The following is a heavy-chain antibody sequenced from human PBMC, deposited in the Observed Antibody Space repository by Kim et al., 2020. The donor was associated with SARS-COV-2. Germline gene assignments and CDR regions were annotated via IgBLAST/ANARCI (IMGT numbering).Heavy chain of an antibody. Sequence: GGSLRLSCAASGFTFSSYAMHWVRQAPGKGLEWVAVISYDGSNKYYADSVKGRFTISRDNSKNTLYLQMNSLRAEDTAVYYCARDRYYCSGGSCSHYYGMDVWGQGTTVTVSS. J-gene: IGHJ6*02. CDR2: ISYDGSNK. CDR3: ARDRYYCSGGSCSHYYGMDV. V-gene: IGHV3-30-3*01. CDR1: GFTFSSYA. D-gene: IGHD2-15*01.